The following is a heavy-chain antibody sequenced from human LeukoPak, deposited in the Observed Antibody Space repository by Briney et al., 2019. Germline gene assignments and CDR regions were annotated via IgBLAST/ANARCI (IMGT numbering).Heavy chain of an antibody. CDR1: GYTFTAYY. CDR3: ARSADEYTCGHFDF. J-gene: IGHJ4*02. V-gene: IGHV1-2*07. D-gene: IGHD6-25*01. CDR2: INPNTGET. Sequence: ASVKVSCKASGYTFTAYYMHGVRQAPSQGREWMGWINPNTGETNYAHAFQGRVTMNRDTAISTAYMELGSLRPDGTAVYYCARSADEYTCGHFDFWGQGTLVTVSS.